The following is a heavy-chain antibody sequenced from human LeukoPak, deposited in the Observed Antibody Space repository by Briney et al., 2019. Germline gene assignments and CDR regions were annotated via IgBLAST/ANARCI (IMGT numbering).Heavy chain of an antibody. D-gene: IGHD6-13*01. CDR1: GYTFTGYY. Sequence: ASVKVSCKVSGYTFTGYYMHWVRQAPGQGLEWMGWINPNSGGTNYAQKFQGRVTMTRDTSISTAYMELSRLRSDDTAVYYCASGVEQQLPRGYYYGMDVWGQGTTVTVSS. CDR3: ASGVEQQLPRGYYYGMDV. V-gene: IGHV1-2*02. CDR2: INPNSGGT. J-gene: IGHJ6*02.